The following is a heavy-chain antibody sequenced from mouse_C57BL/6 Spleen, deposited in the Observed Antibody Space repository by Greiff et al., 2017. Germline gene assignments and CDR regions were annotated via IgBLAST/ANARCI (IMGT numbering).Heavy chain of an antibody. V-gene: IGHV1-53*01. D-gene: IGHD1-1*01. CDR2: INPCDGDT. CDR1: GYTFTSYW. Sequence: QVQLQQPGTELVKPGASVKLSCKASGYTFTSYWMHWVKQRPGQGLEWIGNINPCDGDTNYNQKFKGKATLTVDKSSSTAYMQLSSLTSEDSAVYYCARRGSSCCSREVGDWGQGPTLTFAS. J-gene: IGHJ2*01. CDR3: ARRGSSCCSREVGD.